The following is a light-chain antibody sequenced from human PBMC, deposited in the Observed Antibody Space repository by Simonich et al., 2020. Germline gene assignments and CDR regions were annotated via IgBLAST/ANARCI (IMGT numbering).Light chain of an antibody. CDR1: ALPKNY. V-gene: IGLV3-10*01. CDR2: EDS. CDR3: YSTDSSGNHRV. J-gene: IGLJ2*01. Sequence: SYELTQPPSVSVSPGQTARITCSGDALPKNYANWYQQQSGQAPVLVIYEDSKRPSGIPERYSGSSSGTMATLTISGAQVEDEADYYCYSTDSSGNHRVFGGGTKLTVL.